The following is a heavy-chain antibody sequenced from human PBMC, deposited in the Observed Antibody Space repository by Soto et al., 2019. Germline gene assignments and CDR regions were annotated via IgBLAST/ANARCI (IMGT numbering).Heavy chain of an antibody. Sequence: QVQLVEAGGGVVQPGRSLRLSCAASGFTFSTFTMHWVRQAPGKGLDWVAGISNDGSNKYYADSVKGRFTISRDNSKNTMYLQMNSLSAEDTAVLYCARDRDSSTVESYLDSWGQGSLVTVSS. CDR2: ISNDGSNK. CDR3: ARDRDSSTVESYLDS. V-gene: IGHV3-30-3*01. CDR1: GFTFSTFT. J-gene: IGHJ4*02. D-gene: IGHD2-2*01.